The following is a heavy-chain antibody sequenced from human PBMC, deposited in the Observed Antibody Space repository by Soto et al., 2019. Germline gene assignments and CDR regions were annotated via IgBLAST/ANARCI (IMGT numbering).Heavy chain of an antibody. J-gene: IGHJ4*02. D-gene: IGHD7-27*01. CDR1: GASINTYD. Sequence: SETLSLTCFVSGASINTYDWTWIRQPAGKGLEWIGRTSPSASTVYNPSLQSRVTMSIDASKSQFSLKLTSVTAADTALYYCARDFWGEGYFDAWGLGTLVTVSS. CDR2: TSPSAST. CDR3: ARDFWGEGYFDA. V-gene: IGHV4-4*07.